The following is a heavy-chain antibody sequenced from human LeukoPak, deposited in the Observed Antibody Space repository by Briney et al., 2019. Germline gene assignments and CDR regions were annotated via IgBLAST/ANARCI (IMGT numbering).Heavy chain of an antibody. CDR3: ARQITFGGIIVRFDY. V-gene: IGHV5-51*01. Sequence: ESLKISCKGSGYSFTTYWIGWVRQMPGKGLEWMGIIFPGDSNTIYSPSFQGQVTISADKSISTAYLQWSSLKASDTAMYYCARQITFGGIIVRFDYGGKGTLVTVPS. CDR1: GYSFTTYW. J-gene: IGHJ4*02. D-gene: IGHD3-16*02. CDR2: IFPGDSNT.